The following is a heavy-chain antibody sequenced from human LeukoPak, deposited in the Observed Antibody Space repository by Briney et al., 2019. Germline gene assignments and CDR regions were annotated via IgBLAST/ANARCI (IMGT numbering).Heavy chain of an antibody. D-gene: IGHD6-19*01. CDR2: ISYDGSNK. CDR1: GFTFSSYG. CDR3: AKGEEWLVEGVDY. V-gene: IGHV3-30*18. Sequence: GASLRLSCAASGFTFSSYGMHWVRQAPGKGLEWVAVISYDGSNKYYADSVKGRFTISRDNSKNTLYLQMNSLRAEDTAVYYCAKGEEWLVEGVDYWGQGTLVTVSS. J-gene: IGHJ4*02.